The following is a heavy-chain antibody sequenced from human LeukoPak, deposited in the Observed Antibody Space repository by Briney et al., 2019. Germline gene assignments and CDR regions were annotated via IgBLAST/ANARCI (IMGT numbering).Heavy chain of an antibody. J-gene: IGHJ5*02. CDR3: ARDRTYDFWSGRGWFDP. D-gene: IGHD3-3*01. V-gene: IGHV1-69*13. CDR1: GGTFSSYA. CDR2: IIPIFGTA. Sequence: SVKVSCKASGGTFSSYAISWVRQAPGQGLEWIGGIIPIFGTANYAQKFQGRVTITADESTSTAYMELSSLRSEDTAVYYCARDRTYDFWSGRGWFDPWGQGTLVTVSS.